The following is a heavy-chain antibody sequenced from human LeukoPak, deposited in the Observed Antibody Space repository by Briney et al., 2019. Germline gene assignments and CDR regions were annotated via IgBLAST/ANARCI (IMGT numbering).Heavy chain of an antibody. Sequence: PSETLSLTCTVSGGSISSGSYYWSWIRQPAGKGLEWIGRIYTSGSTNYNPSLKSRVTISVDTSKNQFSLKLSSVTAADTAVYYCASERIVGATRGVFDYWGQGTLVTVSS. V-gene: IGHV4-61*02. J-gene: IGHJ4*02. D-gene: IGHD1-26*01. CDR1: GGSISSGSYY. CDR3: ASERIVGATRGVFDY. CDR2: IYTSGST.